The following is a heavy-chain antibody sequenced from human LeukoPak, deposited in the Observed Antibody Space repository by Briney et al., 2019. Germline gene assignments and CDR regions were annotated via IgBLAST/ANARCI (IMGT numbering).Heavy chain of an antibody. CDR2: ISGGGGST. CDR3: AKDWASGNYFDY. D-gene: IGHD1-14*01. V-gene: IGHV3-23*01. J-gene: IGHJ4*02. Sequence: GGSLRLSCAASGFIFSSYAMGWVRQAPGKGLEWVSAISGGGGSTYYADSVKGRFTISRDNSKNTLYLQMNCLRAEGTAVYYCAKDWASGNYFDYWGQGTLVTVSS. CDR1: GFIFSSYA.